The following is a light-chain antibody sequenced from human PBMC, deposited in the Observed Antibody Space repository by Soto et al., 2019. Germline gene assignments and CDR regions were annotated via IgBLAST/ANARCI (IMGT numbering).Light chain of an antibody. J-gene: IGKJ1*01. CDR1: QTVNSN. CDR2: DAS. V-gene: IGKV3-15*01. CDR3: QQYNSWPQT. Sequence: ELVMTQSPATLSVSPGERATLSCRASQTVNSNLAWYQQKPGQAPRLLISDASTRATDIPPRFSGSGSGTEFTLTISSLQSEDFAIYYCQQYNSWPQTFGQGTKVEIK.